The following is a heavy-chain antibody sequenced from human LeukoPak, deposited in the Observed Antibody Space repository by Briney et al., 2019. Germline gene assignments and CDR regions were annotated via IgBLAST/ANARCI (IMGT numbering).Heavy chain of an antibody. V-gene: IGHV3-23*01. CDR1: GFTFNSYV. CDR2: INGGGGNT. CDR3: AKSVVVITFRFDD. J-gene: IGHJ4*02. Sequence: GGSLRLSCAASGFTFNSYVMSWVRQAPGKGLEWGSAINGGGGNTYYADSVKGRFTISRDNSKNMVYLQMNSLRADDTAIYYCAKSVVVITFRFDDWGQGALVTVSS. D-gene: IGHD2-15*01.